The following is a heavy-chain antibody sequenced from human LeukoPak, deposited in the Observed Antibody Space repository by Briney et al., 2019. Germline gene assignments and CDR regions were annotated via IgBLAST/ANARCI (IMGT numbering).Heavy chain of an antibody. D-gene: IGHD1-26*01. Sequence: NPSETLSLTCTVSGGSISSSSYYWGWIRQPPGKGLEWIGSIYRSGSTYYNPSLKSRVTMSLDTSKNHFSLKLSSVTAADTAVFYCARDLHSGSSQYFDSWGQGSLVTVSS. CDR1: GGSISSSSYY. J-gene: IGHJ4*02. V-gene: IGHV4-39*07. CDR3: ARDLHSGSSQYFDS. CDR2: IYRSGST.